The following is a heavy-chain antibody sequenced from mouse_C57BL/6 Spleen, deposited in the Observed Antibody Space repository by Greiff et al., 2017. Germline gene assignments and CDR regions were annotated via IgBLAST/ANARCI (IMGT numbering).Heavy chain of an antibody. V-gene: IGHV2-3*01. CDR3: AKGDRSHATSFAY. CDR1: GFSLTSYC. J-gene: IGHJ3*01. CDR2: LWGDGST. D-gene: IGHD3-2*02. Sequence: VQRVESGPGLVAPSQSLSITCTVSGFSLTSYCVSWVRQPPGKGLEWLGVLWGDGSTIYHTALISRLSISKDNSKGQVILKLNSLQTDDTATYYCAKGDRSHATSFAYWGQGTLVTVSA.